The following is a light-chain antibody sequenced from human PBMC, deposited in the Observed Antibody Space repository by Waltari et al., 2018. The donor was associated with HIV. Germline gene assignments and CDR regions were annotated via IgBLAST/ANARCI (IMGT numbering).Light chain of an antibody. CDR3: QAWDSSTVL. CDR2: QDN. J-gene: IGLJ2*01. V-gene: IGLV3-1*01. Sequence: SYELTQPPSVSVSPGQTASITCSGDTLGDIYACWYQHKPCQSTVLFIYQDNKRPFGIPERFAGSKSGNTATLTISGTQAMDEADYFCQAWDSSTVLFGGGTKLTVL. CDR1: TLGDIY.